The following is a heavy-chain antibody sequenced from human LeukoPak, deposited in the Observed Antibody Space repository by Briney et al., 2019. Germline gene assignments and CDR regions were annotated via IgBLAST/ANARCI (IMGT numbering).Heavy chain of an antibody. D-gene: IGHD6-13*01. J-gene: IGHJ4*02. CDR2: IIPILGIA. V-gene: IGHV1-69*04. Sequence: SVKVSCKASGGTFSSYAISWVRQAPGQGLEWMGRIIPILGIANYAQKFQGRVTITADKSTSTAYMELSSLRSEDTAVYYCARGTPLIAAAGDYWGQGTLVTVSS. CDR3: ARGTPLIAAAGDY. CDR1: GGTFSSYA.